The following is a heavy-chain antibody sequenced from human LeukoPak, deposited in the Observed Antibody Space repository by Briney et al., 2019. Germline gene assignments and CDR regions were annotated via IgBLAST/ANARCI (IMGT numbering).Heavy chain of an antibody. V-gene: IGHV4-38-2*02. Sequence: SETLSLTCTVSGFSISSGYYWGWIRQPPGKGLEWIGNIYHSGSTYYNPSLKSRVTISVDTSKNQFSLKLSSVTAADTAVYYCAKYYYDSSGYFWFDPWGQGTLVTVSS. J-gene: IGHJ5*02. CDR1: GFSISSGYY. CDR2: IYHSGST. CDR3: AKYYYDSSGYFWFDP. D-gene: IGHD3-22*01.